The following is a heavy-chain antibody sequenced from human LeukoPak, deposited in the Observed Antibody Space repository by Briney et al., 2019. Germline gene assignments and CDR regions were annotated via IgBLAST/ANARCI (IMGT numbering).Heavy chain of an antibody. CDR1: GGSIRSPDYY. CDR3: ARDGDYGDYIRFDP. V-gene: IGHV4-39*07. J-gene: IGHJ5*02. Sequence: SETLSLTCTVSGGSIRSPDYYWGWIRQPPGMGLEWIGSIYYRGSTYQNPSLKSRATISVDTSKNHFSLKLSSVTAADTAVYYCARDGDYGDYIRFDPWGQGTLVIVSS. CDR2: IYYRGST. D-gene: IGHD4-17*01.